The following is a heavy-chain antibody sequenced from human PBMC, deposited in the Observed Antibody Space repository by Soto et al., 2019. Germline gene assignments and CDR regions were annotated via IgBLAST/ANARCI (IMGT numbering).Heavy chain of an antibody. CDR2: ISGSGGST. CDR1: GFTFSSYA. CDR3: AKGRFGVVIPRLYFDY. J-gene: IGHJ4*02. Sequence: PGGSLRLSCAASGFTFSSYAMSWVRQAPGKGLEWVSAISGSGGSTYYADSVKGRFTISRDNSKNTLYLQMNSLRAEDTAVYYCAKGRFGVVIPRLYFDYWGQGTLVTVSS. D-gene: IGHD3-3*01. V-gene: IGHV3-23*01.